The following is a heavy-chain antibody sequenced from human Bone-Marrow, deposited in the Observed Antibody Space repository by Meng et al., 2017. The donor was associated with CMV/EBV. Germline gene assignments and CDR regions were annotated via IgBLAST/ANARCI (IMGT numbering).Heavy chain of an antibody. CDR1: GGSFSGYY. J-gene: IGHJ5*02. D-gene: IGHD1-7*01. V-gene: IGHV4-34*01. Sequence: SETLSLTCAVYGGSFSGYYWSWIRQPPGKGLEWIGEINHSGSTNYNPSLKSRVTILVDTSKNQFSLKLSSVTAADTAVYYCARGHRGRTTCGQGTLVTVSS. CDR2: INHSGST. CDR3: ARGHRGRTT.